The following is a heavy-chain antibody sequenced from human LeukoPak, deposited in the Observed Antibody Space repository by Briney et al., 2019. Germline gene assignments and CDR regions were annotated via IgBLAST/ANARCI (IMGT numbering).Heavy chain of an antibody. V-gene: IGHV1-18*01. CDR1: GYTFMSYG. J-gene: IGHJ4*02. CDR2: ISTYDGIT. D-gene: IGHD6-13*01. CDR3: ARPYRISWYYPAGV. Sequence: ASVKVSCKALGYTFMSYGINWVRQAPGQGLEWMGWISTYDGITNYAQKFQGRVTMTTDTSTSTAYMELRSLRFDDTGVYYCARPYRISWYYPAGVWGQGTPVTVSS.